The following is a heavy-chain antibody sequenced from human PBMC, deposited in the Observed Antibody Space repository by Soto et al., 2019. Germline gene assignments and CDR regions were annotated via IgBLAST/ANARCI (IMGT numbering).Heavy chain of an antibody. Sequence: GGSLRLSWAASGFTFVDYCMHWVRQDPGKGLEWVSLISWDGRSTYYADSVKGRFTVSRDNSKSSLYLQMNSLTTEDTAFYYCGKAAAVSDSTNLDSWGQGALVTVSS. CDR3: GKAAAVSDSTNLDS. D-gene: IGHD4-4*01. V-gene: IGHV3-43*01. J-gene: IGHJ4*02. CDR2: ISWDGRST. CDR1: GFTFVDYC.